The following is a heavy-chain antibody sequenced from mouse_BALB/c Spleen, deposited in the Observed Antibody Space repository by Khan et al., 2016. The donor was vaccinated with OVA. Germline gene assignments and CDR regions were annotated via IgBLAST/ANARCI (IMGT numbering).Heavy chain of an antibody. J-gene: IGHJ4*01. CDR1: GYSITSDYA. CDR3: ARDGSRYNYAMDY. V-gene: IGHV3-2*02. Sequence: EVKLLESGPGLVKPSQSLSLTCTVTGYSITSDYAWNWIRQFPGNKLEWMGYINYSGSTNYTPALKSRISITRDTSKNQFFLQLNSVTTADTATYYCARDGSRYNYAMDYWGQGTSVTVSS. CDR2: INYSGST. D-gene: IGHD2-3*01.